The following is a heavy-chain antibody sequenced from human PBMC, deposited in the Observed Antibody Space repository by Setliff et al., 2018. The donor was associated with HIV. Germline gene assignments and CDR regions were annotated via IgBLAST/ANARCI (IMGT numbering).Heavy chain of an antibody. CDR1: GGTFSSYA. V-gene: IGHV1-69*06. J-gene: IGHJ4*02. Sequence: SVKVSCKASGGTFSSYAISWVRQAPGQGLEWMGGIIPIFGTTNYAQKFQGRVTITADKSTSTSYMHLSSLRAEDTAVYFRARGGDYDSSGYYVTWGQGSLVTVSS. CDR3: ARGGDYDSSGYYVT. D-gene: IGHD3-22*01. CDR2: IIPIFGTT.